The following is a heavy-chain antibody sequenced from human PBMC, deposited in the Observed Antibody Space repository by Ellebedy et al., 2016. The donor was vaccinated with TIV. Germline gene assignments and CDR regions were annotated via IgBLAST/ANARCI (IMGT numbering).Heavy chain of an antibody. CDR3: ARVTGHSSSQNCFDP. J-gene: IGHJ5*02. CDR2: ISADNGKT. Sequence: ASVKVSCKASGDTFTDYAFSWVRQAPGQGLEWMGWISADNGKTKVAQKFQGRVTMTTDTSTSTAYMELRSLRSDDTAVYYCARVTGHSSSQNCFDPWGQGTLVTVSS. CDR1: GDTFTDYA. V-gene: IGHV1-18*01. D-gene: IGHD6-19*01.